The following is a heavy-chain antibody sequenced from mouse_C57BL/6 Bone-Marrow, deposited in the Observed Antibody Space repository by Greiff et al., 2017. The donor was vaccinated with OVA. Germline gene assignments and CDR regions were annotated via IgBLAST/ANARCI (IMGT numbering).Heavy chain of an antibody. D-gene: IGHD1-1*01. CDR2: IWSGGST. J-gene: IGHJ3*01. Sequence: QVQLKQSGPGLVQPSQSLSITCTVSGFSLTSYGVHWVRQSPGKGLEWLGVIWSGGSTDYNAAFISRLSISKDNSKSQFFFKMNSLQADDTAIYYCARKDYGSSYEFAYWGQGTLVTVSA. V-gene: IGHV2-2*01. CDR3: ARKDYGSSYEFAY. CDR1: GFSLTSYG.